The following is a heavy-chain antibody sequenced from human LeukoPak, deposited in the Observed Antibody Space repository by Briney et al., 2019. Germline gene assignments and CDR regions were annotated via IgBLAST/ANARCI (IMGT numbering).Heavy chain of an antibody. J-gene: IGHJ4*02. CDR2: IRYDGSNK. V-gene: IGHV3-30*02. CDR1: GFTFSSYG. CDR3: ASRYSGYDSVFDY. Sequence: GGSLRLSCAASGFTFSSYGMHWVRQAPGKGLEWVAFIRYDGSNKYYADSVKGRFTISRDNSKNTLYLQMNSLRAEDTAVYYCASRYSGYDSVFDYWGQGTLVTVSS. D-gene: IGHD5-12*01.